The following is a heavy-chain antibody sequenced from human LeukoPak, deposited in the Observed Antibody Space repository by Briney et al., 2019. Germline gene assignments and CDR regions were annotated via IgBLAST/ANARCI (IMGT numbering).Heavy chain of an antibody. CDR1: GGSFSGYY. CDR2: INHSGST. V-gene: IGHV4-34*01. Sequence: SETLSLTCAVYGGSFSGYYWSWIRQPPGKGLEWIGEINHSGSTNYNPSLKSRVTISVDTSKNQFSLKLSSVTAADTAVYYCARGLKGHLAPYLFEYWGQGTLGTGSS. J-gene: IGHJ4*02. CDR3: ARGLKGHLAPYLFEY. D-gene: IGHD2/OR15-2a*01.